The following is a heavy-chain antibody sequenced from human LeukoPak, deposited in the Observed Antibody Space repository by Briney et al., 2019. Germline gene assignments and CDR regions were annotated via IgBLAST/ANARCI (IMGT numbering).Heavy chain of an antibody. J-gene: IGHJ4*02. V-gene: IGHV4-38-2*02. CDR3: ARDQGSCWMGVFDY. Sequence: PSETLSLTCTVSGYSISSGYYWGWIRQPPGKGLEWIGSIYHSGSTYYNPSLKSRVTISVDTTKYQFSLKLNSVTAADTAVYYGARDQGSCWMGVFDYWGQGTLVTVSS. D-gene: IGHD6-19*01. CDR1: GYSISSGYY. CDR2: IYHSGST.